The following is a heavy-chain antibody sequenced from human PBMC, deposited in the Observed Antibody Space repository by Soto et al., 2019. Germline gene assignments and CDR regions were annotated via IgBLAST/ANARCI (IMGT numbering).Heavy chain of an antibody. Sequence: PGGSLRLSCAGSGFAFSGSTIHWVRQASGKGWGWVGRIRSKAKSYATAYAASVKGRFIISRDYSKTTPYLQMSSLKIEDTSVYYCFRENYCSNHGMDVWGQGTTVTVSS. CDR3: FRENYCSNHGMDV. CDR2: IRSKAKSYAT. V-gene: IGHV3-73*01. J-gene: IGHJ6*02. CDR1: GFAFSGST.